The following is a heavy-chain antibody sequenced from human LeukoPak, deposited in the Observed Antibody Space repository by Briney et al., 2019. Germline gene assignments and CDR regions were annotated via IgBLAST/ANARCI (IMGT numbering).Heavy chain of an antibody. Sequence: GGSLRLSCVASGFIFNDYEMNWVRQAPGKGLEWVSYISGSGMSIHYADSVKGRFTISRDNAKNSLYLQMNSLRAEDTAVYYCAKDFSPLTGYYYFDYWGQGTLVTVSS. J-gene: IGHJ4*02. D-gene: IGHD3-9*01. V-gene: IGHV3-48*03. CDR1: GFIFNDYE. CDR2: ISGSGMSI. CDR3: AKDFSPLTGYYYFDY.